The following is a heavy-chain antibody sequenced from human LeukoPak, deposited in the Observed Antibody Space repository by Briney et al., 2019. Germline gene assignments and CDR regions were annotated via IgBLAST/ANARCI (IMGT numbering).Heavy chain of an antibody. V-gene: IGHV4-59*01. CDR3: ARDKGWFDP. Sequence: SETLSLTCTVSGGSISSYYWSWIRQPPGKGLEWIGYIYYSGSTNYNPSLKSRVTISVDTSKNQFSLKLSSVTAADTAVYYCARDKGWFDPWGQGTLVTVSS. CDR2: IYYSGST. J-gene: IGHJ5*02. CDR1: GGSISSYY.